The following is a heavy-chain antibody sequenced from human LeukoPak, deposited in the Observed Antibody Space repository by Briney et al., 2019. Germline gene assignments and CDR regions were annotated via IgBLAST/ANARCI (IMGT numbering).Heavy chain of an antibody. CDR1: GFTFSSYG. CDR3: GRDSLGGDY. Sequence: GGSLRLSCAASGFTFSSYGMQWVRQAPGKGLEWVGVISYDGRVMFYGDSVKGRFTISRDNSQNTLYLQMNRLRAEDTAVYYCGRDSLGGDYWGQGTLVTVSS. V-gene: IGHV3-30*03. J-gene: IGHJ4*02. CDR2: ISYDGRVM. D-gene: IGHD3-16*01.